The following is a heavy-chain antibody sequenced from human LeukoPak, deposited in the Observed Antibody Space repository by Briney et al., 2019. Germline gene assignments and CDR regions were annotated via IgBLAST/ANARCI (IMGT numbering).Heavy chain of an antibody. V-gene: IGHV1-69*05. CDR2: IIPIFGTA. Sequence: GASVKVSCKASGYTFIDYYIHWVRQAPGQGLEWMGGIIPIFGTANYAQKFQGRVTITTDESTSTAYMELSSLRSEDTAVYYCAREFSGSYFDYWGQGTLVTVSS. J-gene: IGHJ4*02. CDR3: AREFSGSYFDY. D-gene: IGHD1-26*01. CDR1: GYTFIDYY.